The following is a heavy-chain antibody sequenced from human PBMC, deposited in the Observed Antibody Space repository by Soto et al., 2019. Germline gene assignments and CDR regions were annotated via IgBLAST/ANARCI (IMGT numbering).Heavy chain of an antibody. Sequence: QVQLQESGPGLVKPSETLSLTCTVSGGSISSYYWCLIRQPAGKGLEWIGRIYTSGSTNYNPSLKSRVTMSVDTSKNQFSLKLSSVTAADTAVYYCARTEVTTETIFDYWGQGTLVAVSS. J-gene: IGHJ4*02. D-gene: IGHD4-17*01. V-gene: IGHV4-4*07. CDR3: ARTEVTTETIFDY. CDR1: GGSISSYY. CDR2: IYTSGST.